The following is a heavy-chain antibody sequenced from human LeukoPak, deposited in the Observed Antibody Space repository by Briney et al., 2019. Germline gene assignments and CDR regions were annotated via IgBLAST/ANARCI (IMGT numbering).Heavy chain of an antibody. CDR2: IIPIFGIA. J-gene: IGHJ4*02. CDR1: GGTFSSYA. D-gene: IGHD6-6*01. CDR3: ARGVAARNGFDY. V-gene: IGHV1-69*04. Sequence: SVKVSCKASGGTFSSYAISWVRQAPGQGLEWMGRIIPIFGIANYAQKFRGRVTITADKSTSTAYMELSSLRSEDTAVYYCARGVAARNGFDYWGQGTLVTVSS.